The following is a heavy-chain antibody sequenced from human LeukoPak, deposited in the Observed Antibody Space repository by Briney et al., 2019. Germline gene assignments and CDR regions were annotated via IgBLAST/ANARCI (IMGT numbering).Heavy chain of an antibody. V-gene: IGHV3-33*01. D-gene: IGHD6-13*01. CDR1: GFTFSSYG. J-gene: IGHJ6*02. CDR3: ARDRGSWYLNNIYGMDV. Sequence: GRSLRLSCAASGFTFSSYGMHWVRQAPGKGLEWVAVIWYDGSNKYYADSVKGRFTISRDNSKNTLYLQMNSLRAEDTAVYYCARDRGSWYLNNIYGMDVWGQGTTVTVSS. CDR2: IWYDGSNK.